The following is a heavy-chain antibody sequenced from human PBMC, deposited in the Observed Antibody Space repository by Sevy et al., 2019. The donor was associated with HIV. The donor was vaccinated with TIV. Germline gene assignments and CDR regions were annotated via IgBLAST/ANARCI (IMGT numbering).Heavy chain of an antibody. CDR3: ARPPLNYYDSSGYYFA. CDR2: ISGSAGST. D-gene: IGHD3-22*01. V-gene: IGHV3-23*01. J-gene: IGHJ4*02. CDR1: GFTFSTYT. Sequence: GGSLRLSCAASGFTFSTYTMSWVRQAPGKGLEWVSAISGSAGSTYYADLVQGRFTISRDKSKNTLYLQMNSLRAEDTAVYYCARPPLNYYDSSGYYFAGGQGTLVTVSS.